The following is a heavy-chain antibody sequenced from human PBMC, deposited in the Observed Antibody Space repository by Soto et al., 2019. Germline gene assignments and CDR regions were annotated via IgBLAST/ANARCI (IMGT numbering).Heavy chain of an antibody. Sequence: QVQLQESGPGLVKPSETLSLSCTVSSASFSNYYWSWSRQPPGKGLECIGSVYNTGRANYNPSLKNRVTISVDTSKNVFSLKLGSVTAADTATYYCARGLYDYVSGTYPLDIWGQGAVVTVSA. CDR1: SASFSNYY. CDR2: VYNTGRA. CDR3: ARGLYDYVSGTYPLDI. V-gene: IGHV4-59*01. J-gene: IGHJ3*02. D-gene: IGHD3-16*01.